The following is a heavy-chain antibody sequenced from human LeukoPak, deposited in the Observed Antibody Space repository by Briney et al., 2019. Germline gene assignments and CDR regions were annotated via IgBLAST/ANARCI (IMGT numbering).Heavy chain of an antibody. Sequence: GGSLRLSCAASGFTFSSYAMSWVRQAPGKGLEWVSAISGSDVSTYYADSVKGRFTISRDNSKSTLYLQMHSLRAEDTAIYYCAKGGCSSTTCLVDYWGQGTLVPVSS. CDR1: GFTFSSYA. V-gene: IGHV3-23*01. CDR3: AKGGCSSTTCLVDY. D-gene: IGHD2-2*01. J-gene: IGHJ4*02. CDR2: ISGSDVST.